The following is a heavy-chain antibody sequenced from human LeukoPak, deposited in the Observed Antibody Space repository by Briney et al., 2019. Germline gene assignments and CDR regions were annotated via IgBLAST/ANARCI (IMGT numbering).Heavy chain of an antibody. D-gene: IGHD4-17*01. J-gene: IGHJ4*02. CDR3: ATSGSLDYGDPSPFDY. CDR2: IYYSGST. V-gene: IGHV4-30-4*01. Sequence: PSQTLSLTCTVSGGSISSGDYYWSWIRQPPGKGLEWIGYIYYSGSTYYNPSLKSRVTISVDTSKNQFSLKLSSVTAADTAVYYCATSGSLDYGDPSPFDYWGQGTLVTVSS. CDR1: GGSISSGDYY.